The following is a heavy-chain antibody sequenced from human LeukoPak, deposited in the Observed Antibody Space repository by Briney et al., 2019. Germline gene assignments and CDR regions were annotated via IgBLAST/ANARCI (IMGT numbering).Heavy chain of an antibody. CDR1: GGSISSGSYY. Sequence: SETLSLTCTVSGGSISSGSYYWSWIRQPAGKGLEWIGRIYTSGSTNYNPSLKGRVTISVDTSKNQFSLKLSSVTAADTAVYYCARGRRWLQNWGQGTLVTVSS. V-gene: IGHV4-61*02. J-gene: IGHJ4*02. CDR2: IYTSGST. D-gene: IGHD5-24*01. CDR3: ARGRRWLQN.